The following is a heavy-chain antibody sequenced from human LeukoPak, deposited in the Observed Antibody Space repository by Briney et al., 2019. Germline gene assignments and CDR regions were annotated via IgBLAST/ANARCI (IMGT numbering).Heavy chain of an antibody. CDR1: GFIFSNYG. CDR3: ALMTTVADDAFDI. D-gene: IGHD4-23*01. Sequence: GGSLRLSCAASGFIFSNYGMNWVRQAPGKGLEWVAAISASGSATSYADSVRGRFTISRDNSKNTLYLQMNSLRAEDTAVYYCALMTTVADDAFDIWGQGTMVTVSS. J-gene: IGHJ3*02. V-gene: IGHV3-23*01. CDR2: ISASGSAT.